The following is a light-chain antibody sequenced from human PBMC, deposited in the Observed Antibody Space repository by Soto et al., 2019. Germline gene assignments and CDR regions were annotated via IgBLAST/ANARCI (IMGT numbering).Light chain of an antibody. Sequence: QSVLTQPPSASGTPGQRVTISCSGSSSNIGTNPVNWYQQLPGTAPKLLIYTNYQRPSGVPDRFSGSKSGTSASLAISGLQSEDEADYYCAAWDDSLNGHVFGTGTKVTLL. CDR3: AAWDDSLNGHV. CDR1: SSNIGTNP. J-gene: IGLJ1*01. V-gene: IGLV1-44*01. CDR2: TNY.